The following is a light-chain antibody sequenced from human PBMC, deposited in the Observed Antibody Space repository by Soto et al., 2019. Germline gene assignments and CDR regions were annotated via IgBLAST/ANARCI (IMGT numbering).Light chain of an antibody. V-gene: IGKV2-24*01. Sequence: DLVMTQTPLSSPVTLGRPASISCRSSQSLVHSDGHTYLSWLQQRPGQPPRLLIYKTSKRFSGVPDRISGSGAGTDFTLKISRVESEDFGGYYCMQATQFPWTFGQGTKVEIK. CDR2: KTS. CDR3: MQATQFPWT. CDR1: QSLVHSDGHTY. J-gene: IGKJ1*01.